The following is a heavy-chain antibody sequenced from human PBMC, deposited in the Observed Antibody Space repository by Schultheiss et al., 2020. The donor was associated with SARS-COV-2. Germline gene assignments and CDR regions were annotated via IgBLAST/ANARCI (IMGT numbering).Heavy chain of an antibody. CDR1: GFTFSDYY. V-gene: IGHV3-11*04. Sequence: GGSLRLSCAASGFTFSDYYMNWIRQAPGKGLEWVSYISSSGRAIYYADSMKGRFSISRDNSNNTLYLQMNSLRPEDTAVYYCAREGLGVATIFTGRDAFDIWGQGTMVTVSS. CDR3: AREGLGVATIFTGRDAFDI. J-gene: IGHJ3*02. CDR2: ISSSGRAI. D-gene: IGHD5-12*01.